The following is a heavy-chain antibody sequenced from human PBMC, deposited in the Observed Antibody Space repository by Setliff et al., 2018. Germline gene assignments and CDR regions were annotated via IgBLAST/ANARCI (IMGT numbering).Heavy chain of an antibody. D-gene: IGHD5-18*01. V-gene: IGHV4-31*03. J-gene: IGHJ4*02. CDR1: GGSISSGGYY. CDR3: ARLPPLHTPMALTFDY. CDR2: IYYSGST. Sequence: SETLSLTCTVSGGSISSGGYYWSWIRQHPGKGPEWIGYIYYSGSTYYNPSLKSRVTISVDTSKNQFSLKLSSVTAADTAVYYCARLPPLHTPMALTFDYWGQGILVTVSS.